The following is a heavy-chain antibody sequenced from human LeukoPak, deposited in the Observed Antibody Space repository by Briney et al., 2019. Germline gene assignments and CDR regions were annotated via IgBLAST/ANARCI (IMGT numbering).Heavy chain of an antibody. Sequence: SETLSLTCTVSGGSISSSSYYWGWIRQPPGKGLEWIGYIYYSGSTNYNPSLKSRVTISVDTSKNQFSLKLSSVTAADTAVYYCARRSPLVAVTTSHYYDYWGQGALVTVSS. V-gene: IGHV4-61*05. CDR1: GGSISSSSYY. J-gene: IGHJ4*02. D-gene: IGHD2-21*02. CDR3: ARRSPLVAVTTSHYYDY. CDR2: IYYSGST.